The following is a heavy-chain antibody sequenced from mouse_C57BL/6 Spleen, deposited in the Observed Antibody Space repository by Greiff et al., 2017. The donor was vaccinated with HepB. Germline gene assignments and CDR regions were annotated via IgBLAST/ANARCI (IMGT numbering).Heavy chain of an antibody. CDR2: IYPGSGST. Sequence: QVQLQQPGAELVKPGASVKMSCKASGYTFTSYWITWVKQRPGQGLEWIGDIYPGSGSTNYNEKFKSKATLTVDTSSSTAYMQLSSLTSEDSAVYYCARSDYGSSYRYFDVWGTGTTVTVSS. CDR1: GYTFTSYW. V-gene: IGHV1-55*01. CDR3: ARSDYGSSYRYFDV. D-gene: IGHD1-1*01. J-gene: IGHJ1*03.